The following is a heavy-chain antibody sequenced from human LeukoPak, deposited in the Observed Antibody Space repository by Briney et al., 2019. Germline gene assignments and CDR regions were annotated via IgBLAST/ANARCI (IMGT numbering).Heavy chain of an antibody. CDR2: IYYSGTI. Sequence: SETLSLTCTVSGGSISSGGYYWSWVRQLPGKGLEWIGSIYYSGTIYYSPSLKSRLGMSVDTSENQFSLKLTSVIAADTAVYYCARRVAATLERPYYFDYWGQGTLVTVSS. CDR1: GGSISSGGYY. CDR3: ARRVAATLERPYYFDY. J-gene: IGHJ4*02. V-gene: IGHV4-31*03. D-gene: IGHD2-15*01.